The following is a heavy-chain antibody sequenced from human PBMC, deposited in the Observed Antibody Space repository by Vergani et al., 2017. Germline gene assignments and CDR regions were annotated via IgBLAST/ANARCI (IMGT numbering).Heavy chain of an antibody. D-gene: IGHD3-10*01. CDR1: GYSFTSYW. CDR3: ARPSAKGGYYGSGSXYQN. J-gene: IGHJ4*02. CDR2: IYPGDSDT. V-gene: IGHV5-51*01. Sequence: EVQLVQSGAEVKKPGESLKISCKGSGYSFTSYWIGWVRQMPGKGLEWMGIIYPGDSDTRYSPSFQGQVTISADKSISTAYLQWSSLKASDTAMYYCARPSAKGGYYGSGSXYQNWGQGTLVTVSS.